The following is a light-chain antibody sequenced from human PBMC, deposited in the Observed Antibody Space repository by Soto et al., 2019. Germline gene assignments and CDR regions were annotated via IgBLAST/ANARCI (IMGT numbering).Light chain of an antibody. J-gene: IGKJ4*01. CDR3: QQYGSSLP. V-gene: IGKV3-20*01. CDR1: QSVISSY. CDR2: AAS. Sequence: DIVLTQSPGTLSLSPWERATLSCRASQSVISSYLAWYQQKHGQAPRLPLYAASRRATGIPDRFSGSGSGTDLTLTISRLEPEDFEGYYCQQYGSSLPFSGGTKVEIK.